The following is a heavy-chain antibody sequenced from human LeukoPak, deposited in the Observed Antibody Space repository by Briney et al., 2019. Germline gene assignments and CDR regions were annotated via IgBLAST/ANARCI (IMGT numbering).Heavy chain of an antibody. V-gene: IGHV3-30*18. J-gene: IGHJ3*02. Sequence: GGSLRLSCAASGFTFSDCGMHWVRQAPGKGLEWVAVISYDGINKYYVGSVKGRFTISRDNSKNTLYLQMNSLRAEDTAVYYCAKDFRSDEDAFHIWGQGTMVTVSS. CDR1: GFTFSDCG. CDR2: ISYDGINK. CDR3: AKDFRSDEDAFHI.